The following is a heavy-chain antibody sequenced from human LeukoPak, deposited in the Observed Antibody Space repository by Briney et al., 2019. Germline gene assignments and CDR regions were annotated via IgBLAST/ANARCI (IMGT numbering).Heavy chain of an antibody. V-gene: IGHV1-18*01. CDR3: ASTYYYDSSGYSGGYFDY. D-gene: IGHD3-22*01. CDR2: ISAYNGNT. CDR1: GYTFTSYG. J-gene: IGHJ4*02. Sequence: ASVKVSCKASGYTFTSYGISWVRRAPGQGLEWKGWISAYNGNTNYAQKLQGRVTMTTDTSTSTAYMELRSLRSDDTAVYYCASTYYYDSSGYSGGYFDYWGQGTLVTVSS.